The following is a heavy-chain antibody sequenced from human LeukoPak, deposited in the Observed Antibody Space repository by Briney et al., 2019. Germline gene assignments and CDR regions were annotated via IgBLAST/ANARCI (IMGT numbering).Heavy chain of an antibody. CDR2: FNHEDGET. Sequence: GASVTVSCKVSGYTLIEISIHWVRQPPGKGGERVGSFNHEDGETYSKQTFQGRLILTEDTSTDTAYMELSTLRSGDTAVFYCAASFLRFSPFFDYWGQGTLVTVSS. J-gene: IGHJ4*02. V-gene: IGHV1-24*01. D-gene: IGHD2/OR15-2a*01. CDR3: AASFLRFSPFFDY. CDR1: GYTLIEIS.